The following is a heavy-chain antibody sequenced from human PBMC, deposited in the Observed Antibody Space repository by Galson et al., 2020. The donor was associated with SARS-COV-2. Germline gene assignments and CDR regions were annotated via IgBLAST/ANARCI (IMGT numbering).Heavy chain of an antibody. CDR3: ANIRATSTWRDAFDI. J-gene: IGHJ3*02. D-gene: IGHD2-2*01. Sequence: GGSLRLSCAASGFTFNSYVMSWVRQAPGKGLEWVSVISDRGREAYYPGSVKGRFTISRDSSKNTLYLQMNSLRAEDTAIYYCANIRATSTWRDAFDIWGRGTIVVVSS. V-gene: IGHV3-23*01. CDR1: GFTFNSYV. CDR2: ISDRGREA.